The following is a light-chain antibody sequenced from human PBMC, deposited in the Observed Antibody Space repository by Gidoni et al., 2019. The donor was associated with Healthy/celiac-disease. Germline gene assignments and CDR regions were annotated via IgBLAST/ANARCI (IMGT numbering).Light chain of an antibody. Sequence: KIINTCSVSRSNIVNNYVSWYQQIPGTAPKLLIYDNNKRPSGITDRFSGSKSGTSATLGITGLQTGDEDDYYCGTWDSSLSAWVFGGGTKLXVL. CDR1: RSNIVNNY. V-gene: IGLV1-51*01. J-gene: IGLJ3*02. CDR2: DNN. CDR3: GTWDSSLSAWV.